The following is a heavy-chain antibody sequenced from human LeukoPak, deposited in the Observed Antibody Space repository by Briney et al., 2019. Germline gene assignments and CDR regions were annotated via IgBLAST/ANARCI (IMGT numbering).Heavy chain of an antibody. D-gene: IGHD6-13*01. CDR2: IYYSGST. J-gene: IGHJ3*02. CDR1: GGSISSYY. V-gene: IGHV4-59*08. CDR3: ARHLTLAGYSSITGAFDI. Sequence: SETLSLTCTVSGGSISSYYWSWIRQPPGKGLEWIGYIYYSGSTNYNPSLKSRVTISVDTSKNQFSLKLSSVTAADTAVYYCARHLTLAGYSSITGAFDIWGQGTMVTVSS.